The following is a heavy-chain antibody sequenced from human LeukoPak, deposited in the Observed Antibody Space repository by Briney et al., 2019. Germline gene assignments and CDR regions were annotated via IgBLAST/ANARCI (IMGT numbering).Heavy chain of an antibody. J-gene: IGHJ5*02. CDR3: TRHSSSWFHNWFDP. CDR1: GFTFSGSA. D-gene: IGHD6-13*01. Sequence: GSLRLSCAASGFTFSGSAIHWVRQASGKGLEWVGRIRSKANSYATAYAASVKGRFTTSRGDSKNTAYLQMNSLKTEDTAVYYCTRHSSSWFHNWFDPWGQGTLVTVSS. CDR2: IRSKANSYAT. V-gene: IGHV3-73*01.